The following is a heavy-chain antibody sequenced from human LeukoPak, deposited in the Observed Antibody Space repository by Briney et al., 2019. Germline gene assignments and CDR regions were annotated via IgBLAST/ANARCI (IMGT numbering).Heavy chain of an antibody. CDR2: ISAYNGNT. CDR3: ARDNGSGYSYGYGPLYYYYYGMDV. Sequence: GASVKVSCKASGYTFTSYGISWVRQAPGQGLEWMGWISAYNGNTNYAQKLQGRVTMTTDTSTSTAYMELRSLRSDDTAVYYCARDNGSGYSYGYGPLYYYYYGMDVWGQGTTVTVSS. V-gene: IGHV1-18*01. D-gene: IGHD5-18*01. CDR1: GYTFTSYG. J-gene: IGHJ6*02.